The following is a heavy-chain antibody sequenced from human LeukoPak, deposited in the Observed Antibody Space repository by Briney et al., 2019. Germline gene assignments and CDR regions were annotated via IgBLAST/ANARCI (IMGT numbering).Heavy chain of an antibody. V-gene: IGHV4-59*08. CDR3: ARQLATSGEWAFDY. J-gene: IGHJ4*02. Sequence: PSETLSLTCTVTGGSISSYYWSWIRQPPGKGLECLGYIYYTGTTNYNPSLKSRVTISVDTSKNQFSLKLSSVTAADTAVYYCARQLATSGEWAFDYWGQGTLVTVSS. CDR1: GGSISSYY. D-gene: IGHD3-3*02. CDR2: IYYTGTT.